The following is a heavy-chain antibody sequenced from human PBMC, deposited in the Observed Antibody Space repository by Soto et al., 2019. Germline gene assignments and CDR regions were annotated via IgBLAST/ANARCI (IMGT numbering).Heavy chain of an antibody. CDR2: IYYSGST. D-gene: IGHD3-3*01. J-gene: IGHJ4*02. CDR3: ARNYDFWSPGGY. V-gene: IGHV4-39*01. CDR1: GGSISSSSYY. Sequence: QLQLQESGPGLVKPSETLSLTCTVSGGSISSSSYYWGWIRQPPGKGLEWIGSIYYSGSTYYNPSLKSRVTISVDTSKNQFSLKLSSVTAADTAVYYCARNYDFWSPGGYWGQGTLVTVSS.